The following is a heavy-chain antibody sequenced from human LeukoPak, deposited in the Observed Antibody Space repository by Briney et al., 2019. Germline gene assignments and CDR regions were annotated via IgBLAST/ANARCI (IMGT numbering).Heavy chain of an antibody. V-gene: IGHV3-53*01. CDR1: GFTVSNNY. CDR2: IYSGGST. CDR3: ARGGARSPFDY. Sequence: PGGSLRLSCAASGFTVSNNYMSWVRQAPGKGLEWVSVIYSGGSTYYADSVKGRFTISRDNSMNTLYLQMNSLRAEDTAVYNCARGGARSPFDYWGQGTLVTVSS. J-gene: IGHJ4*02.